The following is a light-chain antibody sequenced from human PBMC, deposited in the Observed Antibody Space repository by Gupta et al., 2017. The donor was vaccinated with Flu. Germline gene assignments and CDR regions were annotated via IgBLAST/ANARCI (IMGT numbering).Light chain of an antibody. V-gene: IGKV3-15*01. CDR1: QSVSSN. Sequence: EIVMTQYPATMSVSPGERATLSCRASQSVSSNLAWYQQKPGQAPRLLIYGASTRATGIPARFSGSGSGTEFTPTISSLQSEDFAVYYCQQYNNWPPNTFGQGTKLEIK. CDR2: GAS. CDR3: QQYNNWPPNT. J-gene: IGKJ2*01.